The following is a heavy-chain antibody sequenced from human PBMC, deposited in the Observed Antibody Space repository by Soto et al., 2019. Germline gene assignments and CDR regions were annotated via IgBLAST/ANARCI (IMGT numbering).Heavy chain of an antibody. V-gene: IGHV3-74*01. CDR3: ERDNNWSYDY. CDR1: GFTFSSHW. J-gene: IGHJ4*02. D-gene: IGHD1-1*01. CDR2: IGPDGSST. Sequence: PGGSLRLSCAASGFTFSSHWMHWVRQAPGKGLVWVSHIGPDGSSTRDADSVQGRFTISRDNARNTLYLQMKSLRDEDKAVYYCERDNNWSYDYWGQGILVTVSS.